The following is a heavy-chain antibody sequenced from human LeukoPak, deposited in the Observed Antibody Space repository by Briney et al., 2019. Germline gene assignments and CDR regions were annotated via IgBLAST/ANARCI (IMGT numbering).Heavy chain of an antibody. D-gene: IGHD3-16*01. J-gene: IGHJ5*02. V-gene: IGHV1-18*01. Sequence: ASVKVSCKASGYTFTSYGISWVRQAPGQGLEWMGWISAYNGNTNYAQKLQGRVTMTTDTSTSTAYMELRSLRSDDTAVYYCARGGIGGEPKTNWFDPWGQGTLDTVSS. CDR3: ARGGIGGEPKTNWFDP. CDR1: GYTFTSYG. CDR2: ISAYNGNT.